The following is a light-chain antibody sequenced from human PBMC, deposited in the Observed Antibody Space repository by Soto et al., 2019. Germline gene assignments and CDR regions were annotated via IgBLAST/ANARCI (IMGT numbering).Light chain of an antibody. CDR1: QSISSW. V-gene: IGKV1-5*03. CDR2: KAS. CDR3: QQYNSYSQVYT. Sequence: DLQMTQSPSTLSASVGDRVTITCRASQSISSWLAWYQQKPGKAPKLLIYKASSLESGVPSRFSGSGSGTEFTLTISSLQPDDFATYYCQQYNSYSQVYTFGQGTKLEIK. J-gene: IGKJ2*01.